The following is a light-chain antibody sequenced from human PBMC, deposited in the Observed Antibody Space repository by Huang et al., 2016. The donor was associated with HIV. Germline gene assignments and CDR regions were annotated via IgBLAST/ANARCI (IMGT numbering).Light chain of an antibody. CDR2: AAS. CDR3: QQSYGTPLVT. CDR1: QCVSSS. V-gene: IGKV1-39*01. Sequence: DILLTQSPSSLSASVGDRVTISCRASQCVSSSLNWYQHKARQGPRLVMYAASRLQSGVPPRFSGSGSGTDFTLTISSLQPEEFATYFCQQSYGTPLVTFGPGTKVDIK. J-gene: IGKJ3*01.